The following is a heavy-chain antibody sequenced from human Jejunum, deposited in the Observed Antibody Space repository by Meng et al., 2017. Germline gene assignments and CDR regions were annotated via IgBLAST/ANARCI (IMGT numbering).Heavy chain of an antibody. V-gene: IGHV1-8*01. CDR1: GYTFSSLH. D-gene: IGHD7-27*01. CDR2: MSPENGNT. J-gene: IGHJ4*02. CDR3: ARGVNAGVDY. Sequence: HVWLVRSGAEVNTPVASVKVSCKASGYTFSSLHINWVRPATGQGPEWMGWMSPENGNTAYAQKFQGRVTMTRDTSVSTAYMELSGLTSDDSGVYYCARGVNAGVDYWGQGTLVTVSS.